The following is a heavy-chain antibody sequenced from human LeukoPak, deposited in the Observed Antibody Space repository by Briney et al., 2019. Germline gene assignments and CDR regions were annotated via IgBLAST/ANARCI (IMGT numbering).Heavy chain of an antibody. CDR1: GGSISSYY. D-gene: IGHD4-11*01. J-gene: IGHJ4*02. Sequence: SETLSLTCTVSGGSISSYYWSWIRQPPGKGLEWIGYIYYSGSTIYNPSLKSRVTISVDTSKNQFSLKLSSVTAADTAVYYCAREWQYQFDYWGQGRLVTISS. CDR3: AREWQYQFDY. V-gene: IGHV4-59*12. CDR2: IYYSGST.